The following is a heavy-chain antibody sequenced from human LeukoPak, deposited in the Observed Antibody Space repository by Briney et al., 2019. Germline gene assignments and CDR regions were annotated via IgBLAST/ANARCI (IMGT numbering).Heavy chain of an antibody. Sequence: PSETLSLTCAVSGVSISSGGYSWSWIRQPPGKGLEWIGYIYHSGSTYYNPSLKSRVTISVDTSKNQFSLKLSSVTAADTAVYYCARVSIAARPRNYYYYYYGMDVWGQGTTVTVSS. CDR3: ARVSIAARPRNYYYYYYGMDV. D-gene: IGHD6-6*01. V-gene: IGHV4-30-2*01. CDR1: GVSISSGGYS. CDR2: IYHSGST. J-gene: IGHJ6*02.